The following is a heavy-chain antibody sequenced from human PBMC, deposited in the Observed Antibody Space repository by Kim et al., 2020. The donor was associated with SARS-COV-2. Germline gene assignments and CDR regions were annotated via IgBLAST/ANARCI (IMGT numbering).Heavy chain of an antibody. CDR1: GFTFSSYE. J-gene: IGHJ6*02. Sequence: GGSLRLSCAASGFTFSSYEMNWVRQAPGKGLEWVSYISSSGSTIYYADSVKGRFTISRDNAKNSLYLQMNSLRAEDTAVYYCAAPRGAYYDILGMDVWGQGTTVTVSS. CDR3: AAPRGAYYDILGMDV. D-gene: IGHD3-9*01. V-gene: IGHV3-48*03. CDR2: ISSSGSTI.